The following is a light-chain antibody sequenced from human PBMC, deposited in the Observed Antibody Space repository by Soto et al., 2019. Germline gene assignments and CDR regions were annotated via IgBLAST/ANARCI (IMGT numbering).Light chain of an antibody. J-gene: IGLJ1*01. CDR2: DVS. CDR3: SSYASGRIFV. Sequence: QSVLTQPASVSGSPGQSIAISCTGTSSDVGAYNYVSWYQQYPGKAPKLMIYDVSNRPSGVSNRFSGSKSGNTASLTISGLQAEDEADYYCSSYASGRIFVFGTGTKVTVL. V-gene: IGLV2-14*01. CDR1: SSDVGAYNY.